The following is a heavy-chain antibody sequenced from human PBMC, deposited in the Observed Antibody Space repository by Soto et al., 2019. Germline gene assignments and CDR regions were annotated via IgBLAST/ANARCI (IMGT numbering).Heavy chain of an antibody. D-gene: IGHD5-12*01. V-gene: IGHV3-21*06. CDR2: ISSTGGSI. J-gene: IGHJ4*02. Sequence: GGSVRLSGAVSGFSFGNLAMNWVRQDPGKGLEWVSSISSTGGSIYHAESLKGRFTVSRDNAQNFLYLQVNRLRVEDTTVYYCARAAREMATTPHGYSGQGTLVTVSS. CDR3: ARAAREMATTPHGY. CDR1: GFSFGNLA.